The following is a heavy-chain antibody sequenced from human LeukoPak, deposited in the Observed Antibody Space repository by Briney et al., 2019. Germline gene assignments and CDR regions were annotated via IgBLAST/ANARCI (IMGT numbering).Heavy chain of an antibody. J-gene: IGHJ6*03. Sequence: PSETLSLSCTVSGGSIRSCYWSWIRKPPGKGRGWIGYIYYTGSTSSNPTLTSRVTTSVDTSKNQFSPTLSSVTAADTAVYYCARVRPDVTSGPDLYYYYYYMDVWGKGTTVTVSS. V-gene: IGHV4-59*01. CDR1: GGSIRSCY. CDR2: IYYTGST. CDR3: ARVRPDVTSGPDLYYYYYYMDV. D-gene: IGHD3-10*01.